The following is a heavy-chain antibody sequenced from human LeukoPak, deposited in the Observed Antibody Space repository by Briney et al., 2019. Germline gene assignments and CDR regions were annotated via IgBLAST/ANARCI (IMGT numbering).Heavy chain of an antibody. D-gene: IGHD1-26*01. J-gene: IGHJ4*02. CDR2: ISYDGSNK. CDR1: GFTFSSYG. V-gene: IGHV3-30*18. Sequence: PGGSLRLSCAASGFTFSSYGMHWVRQAPGKGLEWVAMISYDGSNKYYADSVKGRFTISRDNSKNTLYLQMNSLRAEDTAVYYCAKSARYSGSYQSDYWGQGTLVTVSS. CDR3: AKSARYSGSYQSDY.